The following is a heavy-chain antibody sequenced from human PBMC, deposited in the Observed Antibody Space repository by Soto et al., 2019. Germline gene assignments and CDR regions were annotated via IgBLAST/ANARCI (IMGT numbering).Heavy chain of an antibody. J-gene: IGHJ3*01. V-gene: IGHV2-5*02. CDR1: GFSLSTTSVG. D-gene: IGHD1-26*01. CDR3: AQSGWSESHYVAEAFEV. CDR2: IYWDDDK. Sequence: QITLKESGPTLVKPTQTLTLTCTFSGFSLSTTSVGVGWIRQPPGKALEWLALIYWDDDKRYNPSLKSRLTITKATSKNQVVLTRTNMDPVDTATYHCAQSGWSESHYVAEAFEVWGQGTMVIVSS.